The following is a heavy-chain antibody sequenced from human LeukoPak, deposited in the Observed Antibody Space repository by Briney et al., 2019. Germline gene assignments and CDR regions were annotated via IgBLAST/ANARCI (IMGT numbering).Heavy chain of an antibody. V-gene: IGHV1-2*02. D-gene: IGHD3-10*01. CDR3: ARDGGYGSGSYRVYYYYMDV. J-gene: IGHJ6*03. CDR2: INPNSGGT. Sequence: ASVKVSCKASGYIFIDYEINWVRQATGQGLEWMGWINPNSGGTNYAQKFQGRVTMTRDTSISTAYMELSRLRSDDTAVYYCARDGGYGSGSYRVYYYYMDVWGKGTTVTVSS. CDR1: GYIFIDYE.